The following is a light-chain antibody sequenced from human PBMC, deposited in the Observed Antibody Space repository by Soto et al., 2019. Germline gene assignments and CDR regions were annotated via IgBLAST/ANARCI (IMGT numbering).Light chain of an antibody. CDR2: GAS. CDR1: QSVGRNY. CDR3: QQYASSPLT. V-gene: IGKV3-20*01. J-gene: IGKJ4*01. Sequence: EIVLTQSPGTLSLSPGERATLSCRASQSVGRNYLAWYQHKPGQAPRLLIHGASSRATGIPDRFSGSGSGTDFVLTISRLEPEVFAVYYCQQYASSPLTFGGGTKVEIK.